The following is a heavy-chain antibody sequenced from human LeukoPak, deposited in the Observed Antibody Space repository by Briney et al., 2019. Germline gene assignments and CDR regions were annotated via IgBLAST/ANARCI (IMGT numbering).Heavy chain of an antibody. J-gene: IGHJ4*02. CDR3: ASNAAGGIVVVPTAFDY. V-gene: IGHV4-30-4*01. Sequence: PSETLSLTCTVSGGSITSGDYYWSWIRQPPGKGLEWIGYIYYSGSTYYNPSLKSRVTISVDTSKNQFSLKLSSVTAADTAVYYCASNAAGGIVVVPTAFDYWGQGTLVTVSS. CDR1: GGSITSGDYY. D-gene: IGHD2-2*01. CDR2: IYYSGST.